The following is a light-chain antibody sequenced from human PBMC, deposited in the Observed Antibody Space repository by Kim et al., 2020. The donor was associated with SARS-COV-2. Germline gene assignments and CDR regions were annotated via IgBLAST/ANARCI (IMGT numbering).Light chain of an antibody. CDR1: SSDVGGYNY. Sequence: GQSVTISCTGTSSDVGGYNYVSWYQQHPGKAPKLMIYEVTKRPSGVPDRFSGPKSGNTASLTVSGLQAEDEADYYCSSYAGRNNFVFGTGTKVTVL. CDR3: SSYAGRNNFV. J-gene: IGLJ1*01. V-gene: IGLV2-8*01. CDR2: EVT.